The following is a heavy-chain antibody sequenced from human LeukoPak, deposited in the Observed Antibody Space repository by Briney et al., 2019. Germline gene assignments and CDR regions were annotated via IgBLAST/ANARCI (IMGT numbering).Heavy chain of an antibody. CDR3: ARGLYYYDSSGYFFDY. D-gene: IGHD3-22*01. Sequence: GGSLRLSCAASGFTFDDYGMSWVRLAPGKGLEGVAGINWNGGSTGYADSVKGRFTISRDNAKNSLYLQMNSLRAEDTALYYCARGLYYYDSSGYFFDYWGQGTLVTVSS. J-gene: IGHJ4*02. CDR1: GFTFDDYG. V-gene: IGHV3-20*04. CDR2: INWNGGST.